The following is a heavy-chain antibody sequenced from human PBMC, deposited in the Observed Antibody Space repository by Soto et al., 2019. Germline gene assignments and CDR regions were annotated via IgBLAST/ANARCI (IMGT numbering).Heavy chain of an antibody. CDR3: AKDKGRVVIIFQFDP. V-gene: IGHV3-23*01. CDR1: GFTFSSYA. Sequence: GGSLRLSCAASGFTFSSYAMSWVRQAPGKGLEWVSAISGSGGSTYYADSMKGRFTISRDNSKNTLYLQMNSLRAEDTAVYYCAKDKGRVVIIFQFDPWGQGTLVTVSS. D-gene: IGHD3-3*01. J-gene: IGHJ5*02. CDR2: ISGSGGST.